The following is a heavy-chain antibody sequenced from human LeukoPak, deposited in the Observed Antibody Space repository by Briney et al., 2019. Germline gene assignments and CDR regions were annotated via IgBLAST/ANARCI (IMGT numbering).Heavy chain of an antibody. J-gene: IGHJ6*04. CDR3: ASLDIGVYGMDV. Sequence: ASVKVSCKASGYTFTSYGISWVRQAPGQGLEWMGWISAYNGDTNYAQKLQGRVTMTTDTSTSTAYMELRSLRSDDTAVYYCASLDIGVYGMDVWGKGTTVTVSS. V-gene: IGHV1-18*04. CDR2: ISAYNGDT. CDR1: GYTFTSYG. D-gene: IGHD5-12*01.